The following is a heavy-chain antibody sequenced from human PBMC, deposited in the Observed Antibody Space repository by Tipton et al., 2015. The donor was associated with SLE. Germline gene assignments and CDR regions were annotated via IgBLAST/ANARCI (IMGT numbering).Heavy chain of an antibody. CDR3: ATGDLVYYYQGMDV. CDR1: GGSISSHH. D-gene: IGHD2-21*01. V-gene: IGHV4-59*11. Sequence: TLSLTCSVSGGSISSHHWIWIRQPPGKGLEWIGYISYGGGTNYNPSLKSRVTISVDTAKNQFSLNVRSVTAADTAVYYCATGDLVYYYQGMDVWGQGTTVTVSS. CDR2: ISYGGGT. J-gene: IGHJ6*02.